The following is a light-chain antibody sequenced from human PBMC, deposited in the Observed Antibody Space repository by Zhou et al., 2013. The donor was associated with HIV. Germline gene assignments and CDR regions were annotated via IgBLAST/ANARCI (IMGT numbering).Light chain of an antibody. V-gene: IGKV1-5*03. Sequence: DIQMTQSPSTLSASVGDRVTIACRASQSISNWLAWYQQRPGKAPKLLIYKASTLESGAPLRFSGSRSGTDFSLTISSVQPDDSANYYCLQYNTYPLTFGQGHD. CDR3: LQYNTYPLT. J-gene: IGKJ5*01. CDR1: QSISNW. CDR2: KAS.